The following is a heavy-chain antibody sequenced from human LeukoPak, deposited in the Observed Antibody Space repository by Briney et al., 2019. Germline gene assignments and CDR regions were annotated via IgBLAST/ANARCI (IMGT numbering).Heavy chain of an antibody. D-gene: IGHD5-18*01. CDR3: ARVVGYSYGSLDY. CDR1: GYSISSGYY. Sequence: SETLSLTCTVSGYSISSGYYWGWIRQPPGKGLEWIGSIYHSGSTYYNPSLKSRVTISVDTSKNQFSLKLSSVTAADTAVYYCARVVGYSYGSLDYWGQGTLVTVSS. J-gene: IGHJ4*02. V-gene: IGHV4-38-2*02. CDR2: IYHSGST.